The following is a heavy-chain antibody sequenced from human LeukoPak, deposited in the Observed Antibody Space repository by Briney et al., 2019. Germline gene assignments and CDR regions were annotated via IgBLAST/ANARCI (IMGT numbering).Heavy chain of an antibody. J-gene: IGHJ4*02. CDR3: ARDWSISV. CDR2: IKQDGSEK. Sequence: GGSLRLSCAASGFTFSGYAIHWVRQAPGKGLEWVANIKQDGSEKYYVDSVKGRFTISRDNAKNSLYLQMNSLRAEDTAVYYCARDWSISVWGQGTLVTVSS. D-gene: IGHD3-3*01. V-gene: IGHV3-7*01. CDR1: GFTFSGYA.